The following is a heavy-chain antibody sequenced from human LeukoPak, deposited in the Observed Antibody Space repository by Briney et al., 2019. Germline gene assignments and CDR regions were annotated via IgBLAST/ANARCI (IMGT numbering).Heavy chain of an antibody. V-gene: IGHV3-30*04. CDR3: ARAVNSGWHIFDY. CDR1: GFTFSGYP. J-gene: IGHJ4*02. Sequence: PGGSLRLSCAASGFTFSGYPMHWVRQAPGKGMEWVTILSSDGSKTYYADSVKGRFTISRDSSKNTLYLQMNSLRAEDTAVYYCARAVNSGWHIFDYWGRGTLLTVSS. D-gene: IGHD6-19*01. CDR2: LSSDGSKT.